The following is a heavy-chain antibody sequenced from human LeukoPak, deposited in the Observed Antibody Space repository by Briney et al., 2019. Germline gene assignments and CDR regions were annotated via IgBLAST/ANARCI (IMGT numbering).Heavy chain of an antibody. V-gene: IGHV4-34*01. Sequence: SETLSLTCAVYGGSFSGYYWSWIRQPPGKGLEWIGEINHSGSTNYNPSLKSRVTISVDTSKNQFSLKLSPVTAADTAVYYCARAHYGSGKYYYYGMDVWGKGTTVTVSS. CDR3: ARAHYGSGKYYYYGMDV. CDR1: GGSFSGYY. CDR2: INHSGST. D-gene: IGHD3-10*01. J-gene: IGHJ6*04.